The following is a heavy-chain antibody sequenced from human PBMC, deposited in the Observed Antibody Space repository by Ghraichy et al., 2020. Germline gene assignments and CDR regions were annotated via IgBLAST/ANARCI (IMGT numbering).Heavy chain of an antibody. V-gene: IGHV3-11*01. CDR3: ARRYRAFDI. J-gene: IGHJ3*02. Sequence: GGSLRLSCEVSGFTLRDFYMSWIRRAPGKGLEWISYISDDTTRKYYADSVRGRFTVSRDNAGNSVFLQMNFLTPEDTAVYYCARRYRAFDIWGQGTVVTVSS. CDR2: ISDDTTRK. CDR1: GFTLRDFY. D-gene: IGHD1-26*01.